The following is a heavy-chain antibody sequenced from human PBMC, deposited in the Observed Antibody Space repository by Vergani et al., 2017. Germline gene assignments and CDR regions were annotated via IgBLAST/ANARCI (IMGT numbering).Heavy chain of an antibody. V-gene: IGHV1-2*02. D-gene: IGHD3-9*01. Sequence: QVQLVQSGAEVKKPGASVKVSCKASGYTFNDHFIHWVRQAPGQGLEWMGWIRPKSGDTKFGQTFQGRVTLTSDAANTTVYMEVRRLTSDDTAMYYCAKMSRGRYCDSSSCPNPSDNWGQGTLVIVSS. J-gene: IGHJ4*02. CDR3: AKMSRGRYCDSSSCPNPSDN. CDR1: GYTFNDHF. CDR2: IRPKSGDT.